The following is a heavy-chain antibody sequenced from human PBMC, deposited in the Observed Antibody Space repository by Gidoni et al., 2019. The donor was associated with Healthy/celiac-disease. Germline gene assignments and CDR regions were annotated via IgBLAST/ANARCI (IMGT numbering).Heavy chain of an antibody. D-gene: IGHD3-10*01. CDR2: ISVIGGST. CDR3: ANSRGFGGLNYFDY. J-gene: IGHJ4*02. CDR1: GFTFSSYA. V-gene: IGHV3-23*01. Sequence: EVQLLESGGGLVQPGGSLRLSCAASGFTFSSYAMSWVRPAPGKGLELVSAISVIGGSTYYAASVKGRFTISRDNSKNTLYLQMNSLRAEDTAVYYCANSRGFGGLNYFDYWGQGTLVTVSS.